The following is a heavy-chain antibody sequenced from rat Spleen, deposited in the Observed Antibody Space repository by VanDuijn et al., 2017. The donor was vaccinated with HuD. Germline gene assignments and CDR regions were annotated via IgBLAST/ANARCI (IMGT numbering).Heavy chain of an antibody. J-gene: IGHJ3*01. CDR3: ATLTPLFAY. V-gene: IGHV5S23*01. CDR1: GFIFSNFY. D-gene: IGHD3-4*01. CDR2: ISPSGGST. Sequence: EVQLVESGGDLIQPGRSLKLSCAASGFIFSNFYMAWVRQAPTKGLEWVASISPSGGSTHYRDSVKGRFTISRDNAKRTLYLQMDSLRSEDTATYYCATLTPLFAYWGQGTLVTVSS.